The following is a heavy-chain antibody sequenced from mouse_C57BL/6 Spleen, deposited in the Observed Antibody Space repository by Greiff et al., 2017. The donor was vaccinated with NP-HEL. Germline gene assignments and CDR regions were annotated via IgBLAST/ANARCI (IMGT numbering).Heavy chain of an antibody. CDR2: ISRGSSTI. CDR1: GFTFSDYG. V-gene: IGHV5-17*01. Sequence: EVQVVESGGGLVKPGGSLKLSCAASGFTFSDYGMHWVRQAPEKGLEWVAYISRGSSTINYADTVKGRFTISRDNAKITMFLQMTSLRSEDTAMYYCARTGVRPYAMDYWGQGTSVTVSS. D-gene: IGHD2-14*01. CDR3: ARTGVRPYAMDY. J-gene: IGHJ4*01.